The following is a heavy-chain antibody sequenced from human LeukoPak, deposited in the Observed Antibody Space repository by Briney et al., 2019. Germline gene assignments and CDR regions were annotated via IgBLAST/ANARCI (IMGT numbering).Heavy chain of an antibody. CDR1: GFTFSSYS. CDR2: ISSSSSYI. D-gene: IGHD1-26*01. V-gene: IGHV3-21*01. Sequence: GGSLRLSCAASGFTFSSYSMNWVRQAPGKGLEWVSSISSSSSYIYYADSVKGRFTISRDNARNSLYLQMNSLRAEDTAVYYCARSKYAWGALDYWGQGTLVTVSS. J-gene: IGHJ4*02. CDR3: ARSKYAWGALDY.